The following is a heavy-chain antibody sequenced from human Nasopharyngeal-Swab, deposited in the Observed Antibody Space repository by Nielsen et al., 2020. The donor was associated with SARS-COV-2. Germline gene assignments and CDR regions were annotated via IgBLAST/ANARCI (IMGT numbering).Heavy chain of an antibody. CDR3: ARDFDKTVD. CDR1: GFTFSGSW. Sequence: SLKIYCAVSGFTFSGSWSHWVRQAPGKGLVWVSRINSDGSRTGYADSVKGRFTISRDNAKNMVHMQMNSLRAEDTAVYYCARDFDKTVDWGQGTLVTVSS. J-gene: IGHJ4*02. CDR2: INSDGSRT. V-gene: IGHV3-74*01. D-gene: IGHD2-21*01.